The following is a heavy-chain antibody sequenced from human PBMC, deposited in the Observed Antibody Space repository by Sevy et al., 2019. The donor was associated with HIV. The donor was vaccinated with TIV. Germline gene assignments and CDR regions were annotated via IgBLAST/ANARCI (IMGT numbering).Heavy chain of an antibody. D-gene: IGHD3-9*01. J-gene: IGHJ4*02. CDR3: AKDSDPHDILTGLNDY. CDR1: GFTFSSYA. V-gene: IGHV3-23*01. Sequence: GGSLRLSCAASGFTFSSYAMSWVRQAPGKGLEWVSTINNSGGSTYYADSVKGRFTISRDNSKNTLYLQMNSLRAEDTAVYYCAKDSDPHDILTGLNDYWGQGTLVTVSS. CDR2: INNSGGST.